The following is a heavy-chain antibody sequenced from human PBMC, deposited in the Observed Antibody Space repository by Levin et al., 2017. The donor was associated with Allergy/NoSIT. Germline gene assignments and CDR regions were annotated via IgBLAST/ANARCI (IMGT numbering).Heavy chain of an antibody. D-gene: IGHD6-13*01. V-gene: IGHV3-7*01. Sequence: GGSLRLSCATSGFTFSLYYMAWVRQAPGKGLEWVANIKEDGATIYYVDSVKGRFTISRDIAKSSLYLQMNNVRAEDTAVYYCVRGWSLDYWGLGTMVTVSS. J-gene: IGHJ4*02. CDR2: IKEDGATI. CDR3: VRGWSLDY. CDR1: GFTFSLYY.